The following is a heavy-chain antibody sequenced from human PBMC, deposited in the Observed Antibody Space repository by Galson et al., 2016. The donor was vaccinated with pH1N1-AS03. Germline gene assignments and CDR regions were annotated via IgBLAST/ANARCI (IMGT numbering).Heavy chain of an antibody. CDR1: GFTFSDFD. CDR3: ARDPHGLDV. Sequence: SLRLSCAASGFTFSDFDMHWVRQVSRKGLEWVSGIGSAGDTYYAASVKGRFTISRENAKNSLYLQTSSVTAGDTAVYYCARDPHGLDVWGQGTAVTVSS. J-gene: IGHJ6*02. CDR2: IGSAGDT. V-gene: IGHV3-13*01.